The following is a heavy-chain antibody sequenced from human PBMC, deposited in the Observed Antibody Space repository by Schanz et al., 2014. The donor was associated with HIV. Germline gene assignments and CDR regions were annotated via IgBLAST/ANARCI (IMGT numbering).Heavy chain of an antibody. V-gene: IGHV3-74*02. CDR1: GFTFSSYW. CDR2: INIDGSTT. D-gene: IGHD2-2*01. Sequence: VQLVESGGGVVQPGRSLRLSCAASGFTFSSYWMHWVRQAPGKGLVWVSRINIDGSTTDYADSVKGRFTISRDNSKNTLYLQMNSLRAEDTAVYYCATAAVTDYSDNWGQGTLVTVSS. CDR3: ATAAVTDYSDN. J-gene: IGHJ4*02.